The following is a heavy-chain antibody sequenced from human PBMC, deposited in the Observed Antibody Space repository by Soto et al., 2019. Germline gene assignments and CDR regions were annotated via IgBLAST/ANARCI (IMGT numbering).Heavy chain of an antibody. CDR3: GRTFRDGLLGLDP. V-gene: IGHV3-11*06. CDR1: GFTFRDYY. Sequence: GSLRLSCAASGFTFRDYYMSWIRQAPGKGLVWVSRLCHNGTYANYSDSVKGRFSISRDIAKNTLYLQMTSLRAEDAAIYYCGRTFRDGLLGLDPWGQGTLVTVSS. J-gene: IGHJ5*02. CDR2: LCHNGTYA. D-gene: IGHD3-16*01.